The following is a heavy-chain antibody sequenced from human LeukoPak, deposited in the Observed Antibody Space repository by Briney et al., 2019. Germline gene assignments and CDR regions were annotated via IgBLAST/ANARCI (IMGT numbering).Heavy chain of an antibody. Sequence: GGSLRLSCAASGFTFSSYEMNWVRQAPGKGLEWVSYISSSGSTIYYADSVKGRFTISRDNAKNSLYLQMNSLRAEDTAVYYCARKSGSSGWYRYYYYMDVWGKGTTVTVSS. CDR3: ARKSGSSGWYRYYYYMDV. V-gene: IGHV3-48*03. D-gene: IGHD6-19*01. CDR1: GFTFSSYE. J-gene: IGHJ6*03. CDR2: ISSSGSTI.